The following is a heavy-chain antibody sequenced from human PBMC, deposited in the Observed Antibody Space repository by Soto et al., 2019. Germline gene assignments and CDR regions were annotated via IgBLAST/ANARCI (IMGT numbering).Heavy chain of an antibody. Sequence: EVQLLESGGGLVQPGGSLRLSCVASGFTFNGYAMSWVRQGPGKGLEWVSGISGSGDVRKSADSVKGRFTISRDKSKSTLYLQMNNLRAEDTAVYYCAKDRHRPVAGILEHWGQGTLVTVSS. CDR3: AKDRHRPVAGILEH. V-gene: IGHV3-23*01. J-gene: IGHJ4*02. CDR2: ISGSGDVR. CDR1: GFTFNGYA. D-gene: IGHD6-19*01.